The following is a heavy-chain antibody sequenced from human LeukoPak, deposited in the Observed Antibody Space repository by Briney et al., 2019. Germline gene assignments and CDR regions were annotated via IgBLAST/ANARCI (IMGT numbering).Heavy chain of an antibody. CDR3: AIASVEYYDFCSCYSTWGAFDI. CDR2: IKQDGSEK. D-gene: IGHD3-3*01. J-gene: IGHJ3*02. V-gene: IGHV3-7*05. Sequence: PGGSLRLSCAASGFTFSSYWMSWVRQAPGKGLEWVANIKQDGSEKYYVGAVKGRFVMSRYNVKSSLYMQMNSLRAEDMAVYYCAIASVEYYDFCSCYSTWGAFDIWGQGTMVTVSS. CDR1: GFTFSSYW.